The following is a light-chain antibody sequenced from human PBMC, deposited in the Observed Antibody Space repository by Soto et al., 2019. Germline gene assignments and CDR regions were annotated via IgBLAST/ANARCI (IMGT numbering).Light chain of an antibody. J-gene: IGKJ1*01. Sequence: ETVLTQSPGTLSLSPGERATLSCRASQTVRSNYLAWYRQTPGQAPRLLIYGASNRATGIADRFSGSGSGTDFTLLISRLEPEDFALYYCQQYAGSPWTFGQGTKVEIK. V-gene: IGKV3-20*01. CDR1: QTVRSNY. CDR2: GAS. CDR3: QQYAGSPWT.